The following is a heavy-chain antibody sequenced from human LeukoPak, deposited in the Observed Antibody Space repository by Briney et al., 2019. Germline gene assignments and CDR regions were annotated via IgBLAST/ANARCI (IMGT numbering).Heavy chain of an antibody. CDR3: ARETEATGLFDP. J-gene: IGHJ5*02. V-gene: IGHV4-31*03. Sequence: SGALSLTRTVSRCSISSGVFYWIGMPDHPEKALEWIRYIYYSESTYYNPSLKSRVTISVDTSKNQYSLKLSSVTAANTAVYYCARETEATGLFDPWGQGKLVTVSS. D-gene: IGHD1-14*01. CDR2: IYYSEST. CDR1: RCSISSGVFY.